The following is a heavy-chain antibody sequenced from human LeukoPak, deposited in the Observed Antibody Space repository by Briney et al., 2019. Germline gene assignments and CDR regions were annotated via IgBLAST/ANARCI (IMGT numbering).Heavy chain of an antibody. CDR3: ARFRSGLNTSPDY. J-gene: IGHJ4*01. V-gene: IGHV1-69*01. CDR2: IIPIFGTA. CDR1: GGTFSSYA. D-gene: IGHD3-10*01. Sequence: GSSVMLHLQASGGTFSSYAIGWVRQAPGQGLEWMGGIIPIFGTANYAQKFQGRVTITADESTSTAYMELSSLRSEDTAVYYCARFRSGLNTSPDYWGHGTLVTVSS.